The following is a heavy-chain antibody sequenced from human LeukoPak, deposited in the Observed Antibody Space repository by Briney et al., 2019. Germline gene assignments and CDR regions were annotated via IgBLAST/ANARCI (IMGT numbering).Heavy chain of an antibody. CDR3: AREDYGVPDY. Sequence: ASVKVSCKASGYTFTSYYMHWVRQAPGQGLEWMGIINPSGGSTSYAQKFQGRVTMTRDMSTSTVYMGLSSLRSEDTAVYYCAREDYGVPDYWGQGTLVTVSS. J-gene: IGHJ4*02. V-gene: IGHV1-46*01. CDR2: INPSGGST. CDR1: GYTFTSYY. D-gene: IGHD4-17*01.